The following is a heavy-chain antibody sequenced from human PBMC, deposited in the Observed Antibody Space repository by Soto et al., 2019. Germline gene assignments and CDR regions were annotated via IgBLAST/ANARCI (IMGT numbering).Heavy chain of an antibody. D-gene: IGHD3-10*01. CDR1: GGSFSGYY. Sequence: QVQLQQWGAGLLKPSETLSLTCAVYGGSFSGYYWSWIRQPPGKGLEWFGEINHGGSTNYNPSHKSRVTISVDTSRNQFALKLSSVTAADTAVYYCARLAPGHNAAMVRGLIFRSFDYWGQGTLVTVSS. CDR3: ARLAPGHNAAMVRGLIFRSFDY. J-gene: IGHJ4*02. V-gene: IGHV4-34*01. CDR2: INHGGST.